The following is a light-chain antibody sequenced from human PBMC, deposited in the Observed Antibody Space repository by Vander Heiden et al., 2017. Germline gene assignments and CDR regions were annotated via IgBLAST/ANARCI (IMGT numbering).Light chain of an antibody. Sequence: EIVLTQSPGTLSLSPGERATLSCRASQSVNSNYLAWYQQKPGQAPRLLIYSTSNRATGIPDRFSGSGSATDFTLTISRLEPEDFAVYYCQQNDNSRLTFGPGTKVDL. CDR1: QSVNSNY. CDR2: STS. V-gene: IGKV3-20*01. CDR3: QQNDNSRLT. J-gene: IGKJ3*01.